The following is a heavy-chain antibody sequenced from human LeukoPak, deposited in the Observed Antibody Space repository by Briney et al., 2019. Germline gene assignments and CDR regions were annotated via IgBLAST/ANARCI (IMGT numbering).Heavy chain of an antibody. Sequence: ARSLRPSCEASGFTFSTYGMHWVRQAPGKGLEWITLIPSDGSNKYYADSVKGRFTISRDNSKNTLYLQMNSLRGEDTAVYYCARYYGSGRGYYGLDVWGQGTTVTVFS. D-gene: IGHD3-10*01. V-gene: IGHV3-30*03. J-gene: IGHJ6*02. CDR3: ARYYGSGRGYYGLDV. CDR1: GFTFSTYG. CDR2: IPSDGSNK.